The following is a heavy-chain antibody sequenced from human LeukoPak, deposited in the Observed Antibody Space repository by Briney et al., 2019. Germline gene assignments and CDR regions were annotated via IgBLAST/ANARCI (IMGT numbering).Heavy chain of an antibody. D-gene: IGHD1-26*01. CDR2: ISYDGSNK. V-gene: IGHV3-30*04. CDR3: AGDQGGATSY. J-gene: IGHJ4*02. CDR1: GFTFSSYA. Sequence: GGSLRLSCAASGFTFSSYAMHWVRQAPGKGLEWVAVISYDGSNKYYADSVKGRFTISRDNAKNSLYLQMDSLRAEDTAVYYCAGDQGGATSYWGQGTLVTVSS.